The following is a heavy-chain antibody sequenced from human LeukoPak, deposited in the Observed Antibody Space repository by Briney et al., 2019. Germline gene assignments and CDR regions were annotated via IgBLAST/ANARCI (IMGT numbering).Heavy chain of an antibody. V-gene: IGHV3-53*01. J-gene: IGHJ3*02. CDR2: IYSGGST. CDR3: ARDHILXLAXCGGDCPPDAFDI. CDR1: GLTVSGNY. D-gene: IGHD2-21*02. Sequence: PGGSLRLSCAASGLTVSGNYMSWVRQAPGKGLEWVSVIYSGGSTYYADSVKGRFTISRDNSKNTLYLQMNSLRAEDTAVYYCARDHILXLAXCGGDCPPDAFDIWGQGTMVTVSS.